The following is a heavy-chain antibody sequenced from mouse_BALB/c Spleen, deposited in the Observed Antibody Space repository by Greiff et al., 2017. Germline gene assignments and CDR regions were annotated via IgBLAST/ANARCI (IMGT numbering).Heavy chain of an antibody. Sequence: VQLKESGGGLVKPGGSLKLSCAASGFTFSSYAMSWVRQTPEKRLEWVASISSGGSTYYPDSVKGRFTISRDNARNILYLQMSSLRSEDTAMYYCARSLYGYGSYWGQGTLVTVSA. CDR1: GFTFSSYA. V-gene: IGHV5-6-5*01. CDR3: ARSLYGYGSY. D-gene: IGHD2-2*01. J-gene: IGHJ3*01. CDR2: ISSGGST.